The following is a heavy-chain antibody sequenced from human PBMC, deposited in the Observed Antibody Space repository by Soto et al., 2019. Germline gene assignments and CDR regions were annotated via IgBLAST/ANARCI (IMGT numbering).Heavy chain of an antibody. J-gene: IGHJ5*02. D-gene: IGHD3-10*02. CDR3: ARGGVPGSVLWLTQSNWFDP. V-gene: IGHV1-18*04. CDR1: GYTFISYG. Sequence: QVHLVQSGAEVKKPGASVKVSCKASGYTFISYGITWVRQAPGQGLEWMGWVSPSKGNTYYAQKLQGRVTMTTDTSTSTAYMDLRSLRSDDTAVYFCARGGVPGSVLWLTQSNWFDPWGQGTLVTVSS. CDR2: VSPSKGNT.